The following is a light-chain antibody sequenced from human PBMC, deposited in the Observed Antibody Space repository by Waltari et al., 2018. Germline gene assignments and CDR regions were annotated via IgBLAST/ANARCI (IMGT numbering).Light chain of an antibody. J-gene: IGLJ3*02. CDR2: EVT. CDR1: SSDVGTYNF. V-gene: IGLV2-8*01. CDR3: TSYAGSDKLL. Sequence: QSALTQPPSASGSPGQSVTISCTGSSSDVGTYNFVSWYQQHPGKAPKLMIYEVTKRPSGVPDRFSGSKSGNTASLSVSGLPAEDEADYYCTSYAGSDKLLFGGGTKLTVL.